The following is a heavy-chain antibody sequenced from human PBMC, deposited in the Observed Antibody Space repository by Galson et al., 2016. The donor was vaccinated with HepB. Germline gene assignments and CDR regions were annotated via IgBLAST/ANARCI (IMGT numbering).Heavy chain of an antibody. V-gene: IGHV6-1*01. CDR2: TYYRSGWYR. CDR3: TRVNLFGRGMNV. D-gene: IGHD3-10*01. Sequence: CAISGDSVSSNTAGWNWLRQSPSRGLEWLGRTYYRSGWYRDYASSVRGRLIINPDTSKNQFSLQLNSVTLDDTAVYYCTRVNLFGRGMNVWGQGTTVTVSS. J-gene: IGHJ6*02. CDR1: GDSVSSNTAG.